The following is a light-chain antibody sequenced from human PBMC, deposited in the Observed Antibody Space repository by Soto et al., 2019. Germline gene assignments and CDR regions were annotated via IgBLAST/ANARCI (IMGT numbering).Light chain of an antibody. CDR3: QQRKFWPPLT. Sequence: EIVLTQSPVTLALSPGERATLSCRTSQSVDIYLAWYQQKPGQAPRLLLFDASNRATGIPARFSGSGSGTDFTLTISSLEPEDFAVYYCQQRKFWPPLTFGGGTKVELK. J-gene: IGKJ4*01. V-gene: IGKV3-11*01. CDR1: QSVDIY. CDR2: DAS.